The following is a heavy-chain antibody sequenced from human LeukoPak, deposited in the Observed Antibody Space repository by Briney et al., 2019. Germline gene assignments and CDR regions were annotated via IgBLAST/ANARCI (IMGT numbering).Heavy chain of an antibody. J-gene: IGHJ6*02. V-gene: IGHV3-7*03. D-gene: IGHD3-16*01. CDR1: GFTFSNYG. CDR2: INHNGNVN. Sequence: AGGSLRLSCAASGFTFSNYGFHWARQAPGKGLEWVASINHNGNVNYYVDSVKGRFTISRDNAKNSLYLQMSNLRAEDTAVYFCARGGGLDVWGQGATVTVSS. CDR3: ARGGGLDV.